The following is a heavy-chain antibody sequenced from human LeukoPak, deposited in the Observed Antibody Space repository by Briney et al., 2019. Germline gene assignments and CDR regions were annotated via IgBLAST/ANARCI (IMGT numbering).Heavy chain of an antibody. J-gene: IGHJ4*02. CDR2: IFGSGATT. CDR3: AKEDSRNMVTFFDY. Sequence: GGSLRLSCAASGFTLRYYAMSWVRQAPGKGLEWVSDIFGSGATTNYADSVKGRFTISRDNSKNSAYLQMNSLRAEDTAIYYCAKEDSRNMVTFFDYWGQGTLVTVSS. V-gene: IGHV3-23*01. CDR1: GFTLRYYA. D-gene: IGHD2/OR15-2a*01.